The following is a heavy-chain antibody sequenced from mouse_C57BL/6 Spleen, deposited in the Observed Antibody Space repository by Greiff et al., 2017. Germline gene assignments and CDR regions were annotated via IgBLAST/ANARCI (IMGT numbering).Heavy chain of an antibody. Sequence: QVQLKQSGAELAKPGASVKLSCKASGYTFTSYWMHWVKQRPGQGLEWIGYINPSSGYTKYNQKFKDKATLTADKSSSTAYMQLSSLTYEDSAVYYCASTWDELAWFAYWGQGTLVTVSA. CDR3: ASTWDELAWFAY. D-gene: IGHD4-1*01. CDR1: GYTFTSYW. CDR2: INPSSGYT. J-gene: IGHJ3*01. V-gene: IGHV1-7*01.